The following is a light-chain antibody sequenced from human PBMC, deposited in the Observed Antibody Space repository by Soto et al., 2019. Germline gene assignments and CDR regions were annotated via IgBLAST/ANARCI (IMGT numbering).Light chain of an antibody. J-gene: IGLJ1*01. CDR2: KVT. CDR1: SSDVGGNKY. V-gene: IGLV2-14*01. CDR3: ASSTRDSIYV. Sequence: QSVLTQPASVSGSPGQSITISCTGTSSDVGGNKYVSWYQQYPGKVPKLLINKVTNRPSGVSYRFSGSKSGNTASLTISALLAEDEADYFCASSTRDSIYVFGNGTKVT.